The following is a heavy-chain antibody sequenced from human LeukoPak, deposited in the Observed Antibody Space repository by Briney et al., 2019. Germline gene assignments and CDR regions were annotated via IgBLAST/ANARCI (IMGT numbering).Heavy chain of an antibody. CDR2: IKQDGSEK. CDR3: ARARGIAAAGVFY. Sequence: GGSLRLSCAASGCTFSSYSMNWVRQAPGKGLEWVANIKQDGSEKYYVDSVKGRFTISRDNAKNSLYLQMNSLRAEDTAVYYCARARGIAAAGVFYWGQGTLVTVSS. D-gene: IGHD6-13*01. CDR1: GCTFSSYS. V-gene: IGHV3-7*01. J-gene: IGHJ4*02.